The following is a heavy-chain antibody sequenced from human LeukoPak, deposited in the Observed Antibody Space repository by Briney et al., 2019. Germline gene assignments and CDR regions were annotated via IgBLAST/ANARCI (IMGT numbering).Heavy chain of an antibody. CDR3: GAEYSGGWYVFDS. CDR2: IKSKSDGAAT. V-gene: IGHV3-15*01. J-gene: IGHJ4*02. D-gene: IGHD6-19*01. CDR1: GFTFADNA. Sequence: PGRSLRLSCRTSGFTFADNALAWVRQAPGKGLEWVGRIKSKSDGAATEYAAPVKGRFIISRDDSKNTLHLQMNSLKTEDTAVYYCGAEYSGGWYVFDSWGQGTLVTVSA.